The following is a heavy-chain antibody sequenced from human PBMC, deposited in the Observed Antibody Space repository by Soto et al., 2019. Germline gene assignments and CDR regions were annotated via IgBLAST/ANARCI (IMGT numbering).Heavy chain of an antibody. CDR1: GGSMNSGGYC. V-gene: IGHV4-31*03. CDR3: SRGILV. Sequence: QVQLQESGPGLVKPSQTLSLTCTVSGGSMNSGGYCWNWIRQHPGESLEWIGCISYGGTTSYNPSLKSRLTISVDTSKNQFSLMLNSVTAADTAVYYCSRGILVWGQGTLITVSS. J-gene: IGHJ4*02. D-gene: IGHD2-15*01. CDR2: ISYGGTT.